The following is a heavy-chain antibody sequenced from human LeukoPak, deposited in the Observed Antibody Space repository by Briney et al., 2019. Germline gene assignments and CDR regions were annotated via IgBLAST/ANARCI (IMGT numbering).Heavy chain of an antibody. D-gene: IGHD3-22*01. J-gene: IGHJ2*01. Sequence: GGSLRLSCAASGFTFSSYAMSWVRQAPGKGLEWVSAISGRGGSTHYADSVKGRFTISRDNSTNTLYLQMNSLRAEDTAVYYCAKDRHYYDSSGYYYWNFDLWGRGTLVTVSS. V-gene: IGHV3-23*01. CDR2: ISGRGGST. CDR3: AKDRHYYDSSGYYYWNFDL. CDR1: GFTFSSYA.